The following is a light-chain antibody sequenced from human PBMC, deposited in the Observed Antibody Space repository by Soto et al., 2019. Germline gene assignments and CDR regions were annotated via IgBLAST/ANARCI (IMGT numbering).Light chain of an antibody. Sequence: DIQMTQSPSTLSTSVGDRVTIPCRASQTISSWLAWYQQKPGKAPKILIYKASTLKSGVPSRFSGSGSGTEFTLTISSLQPDDFATYYCQHYNSYSEAFGQGTKVDIK. V-gene: IGKV1-5*03. CDR3: QHYNSYSEA. J-gene: IGKJ1*01. CDR1: QTISSW. CDR2: KAS.